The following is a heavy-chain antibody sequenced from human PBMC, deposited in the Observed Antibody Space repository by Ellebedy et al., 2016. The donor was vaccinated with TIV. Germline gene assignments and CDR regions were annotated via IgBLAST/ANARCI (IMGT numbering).Heavy chain of an antibody. J-gene: IGHJ4*02. V-gene: IGHV3-21*01. CDR3: ARGPLHAYSGSHQFDY. CDR1: GFTFSSYS. CDR2: ISSSSSYI. D-gene: IGHD1-26*01. Sequence: GESLKISXAASGFTFSSYSMNWVRQAPGKGLEWVSSISSSSSYIYYADSVKGRFTISRDNAKNSLYLQMNSLRAEDTAVYYYARGPLHAYSGSHQFDYWGQGTLVTVSS.